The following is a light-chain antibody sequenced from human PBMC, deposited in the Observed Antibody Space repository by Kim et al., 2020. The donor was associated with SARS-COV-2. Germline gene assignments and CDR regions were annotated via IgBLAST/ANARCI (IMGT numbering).Light chain of an antibody. CDR2: EDN. J-gene: IGLJ1*01. CDR1: GGSTASNV. V-gene: IGLV6-57*03. Sequence: GKTVTLCCPRSGGSTASNVVKWYQQPPSSAPTAVIYEDNQRPAGAPDLFSGSVDSSSTSASLTIAGLKTEDAADYYCQSYDSSHCVFGTGTKVTVL. CDR3: QSYDSSHCV.